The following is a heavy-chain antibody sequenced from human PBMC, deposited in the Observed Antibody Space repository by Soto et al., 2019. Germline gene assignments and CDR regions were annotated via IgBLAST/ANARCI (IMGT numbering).Heavy chain of an antibody. Sequence: QVQLQESGPGLVKPSETLSLTCTVSGGSISSYYWSWIRQPPGKGLEWIGYIYYSGSTNYNPSLKSRVAISVDTSKNECSLKLSSVTAADTAVYYWARGDSSSWYDYWGQGTLVTVSS. CDR3: ARGDSSSWYDY. CDR2: IYYSGST. CDR1: GGSISSYY. J-gene: IGHJ4*02. D-gene: IGHD6-13*01. V-gene: IGHV4-59*01.